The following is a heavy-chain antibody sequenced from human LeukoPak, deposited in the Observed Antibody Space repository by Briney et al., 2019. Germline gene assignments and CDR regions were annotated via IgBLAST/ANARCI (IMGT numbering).Heavy chain of an antibody. Sequence: SETLSLTFAVSGYSISSGYYWGWIRQPPGKGLEWIGSIYHSGSTYYNPSLKSRVTISVDTSKNQFSLKLSSVTAADTAVYYCARDLEGYDYGDYLRWFDPWGQGTLVTVSS. D-gene: IGHD4-17*01. CDR2: IYHSGST. J-gene: IGHJ5*02. CDR3: ARDLEGYDYGDYLRWFDP. CDR1: GYSISSGYY. V-gene: IGHV4-38-2*02.